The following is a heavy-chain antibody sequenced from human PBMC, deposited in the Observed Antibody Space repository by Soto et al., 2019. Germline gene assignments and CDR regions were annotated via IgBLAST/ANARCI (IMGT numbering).Heavy chain of an antibody. J-gene: IGHJ4*02. CDR2: VWYDGSNK. CDR3: AREVTCSDGSCYRGNFDY. D-gene: IGHD2-15*01. Sequence: HPGGSLRLSCAASEFIFSIYGMHWVRQAPGKGLEWVAAVWYDGSNKYYADSVKGRFTISRDNSKNTLYLQMNSLRAEDTAVYYCAREVTCSDGSCYRGNFDYWGQGALVTVSS. CDR1: EFIFSIYG. V-gene: IGHV3-33*01.